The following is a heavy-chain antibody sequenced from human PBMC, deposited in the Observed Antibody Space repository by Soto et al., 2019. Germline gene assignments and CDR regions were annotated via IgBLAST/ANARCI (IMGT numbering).Heavy chain of an antibody. CDR3: ATSNWFDP. CDR1: GGSISSRGYY. CDR2: IYYSGST. J-gene: IGHJ5*02. V-gene: IGHV4-39*01. Sequence: QLQLQESGPGLVKPSETLSLTCTVSGGSISSRGYYWGWFRQPPGKGLEWIGTIYYSGSTYYNPSLKSRVTISVDTSKNQFSLKLSSVTAADTAVYYCATSNWFDPWGQGTLVTVSS.